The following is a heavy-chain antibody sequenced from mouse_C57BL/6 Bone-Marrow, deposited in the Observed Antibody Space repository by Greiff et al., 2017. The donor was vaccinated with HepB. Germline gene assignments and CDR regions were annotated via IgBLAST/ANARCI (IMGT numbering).Heavy chain of an antibody. D-gene: IGHD1-1*01. CDR1: GFPITSGYY. CDR2: ITHSGET. Sequence: QLQESGPGLVKPSQSLFLTCSITGFPITSGYYWILIRQSPGKPLEWMGYITHSGETFYNPSLQSPISITRETSKNQFFLQLNSVTTEDTAMYYCAGEITVVGAMDYWGQGTSVTVSS. V-gene: IGHV12-3*01. CDR3: AGEITVVGAMDY. J-gene: IGHJ4*01.